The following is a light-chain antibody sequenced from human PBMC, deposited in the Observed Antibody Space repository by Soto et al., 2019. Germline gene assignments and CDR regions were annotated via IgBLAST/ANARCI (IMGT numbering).Light chain of an antibody. V-gene: IGKV1-17*01. Sequence: DIQMTQSPSSLSASVGDRVTITCQASQDINKNLIWYQQKPGKAPKRLIYAASSLQSGVPSRFSGSGSGTEFTLTISSLQPEDFATYYCLQHNSYPRTFGQGTKVDIK. CDR1: QDINKN. CDR3: LQHNSYPRT. CDR2: AAS. J-gene: IGKJ1*01.